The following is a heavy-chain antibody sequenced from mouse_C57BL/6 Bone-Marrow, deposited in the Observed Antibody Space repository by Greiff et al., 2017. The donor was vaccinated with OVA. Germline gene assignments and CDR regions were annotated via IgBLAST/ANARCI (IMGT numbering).Heavy chain of an antibody. CDR2: IYPGSGST. D-gene: IGHD1-1*01. CDR1: GYTFTSYW. J-gene: IGHJ2*01. Sequence: QVQLQQSGAELVKPGASVKMSCKASGYTFTSYWITWVKQRPGQGLEWIGDIYPGSGSTNYNEKFKSKATLTVDTSSSTAYMQLSSLTSEDSAVYYCARAYYYGSTLYYFDYWGQGTTLTVPS. V-gene: IGHV1-55*01. CDR3: ARAYYYGSTLYYFDY.